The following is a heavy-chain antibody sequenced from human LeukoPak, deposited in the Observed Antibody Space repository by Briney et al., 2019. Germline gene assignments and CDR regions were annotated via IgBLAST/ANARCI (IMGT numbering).Heavy chain of an antibody. V-gene: IGHV1-69*04. CDR3: ARSRSDPSGSYYYFDY. D-gene: IGHD1-26*01. CDR1: GGTFSSYA. CDR2: IIPILGIA. J-gene: IGHJ4*02. Sequence: ASVKVSCKASGGTFSSYAISWVRQAPGQGLEWMGRIIPILGIANYAQKFQGRVTITADKSTSTAYMELSSLRSEDTAVYYCARSRSDPSGSYYYFDYWGQGTLVTVSS.